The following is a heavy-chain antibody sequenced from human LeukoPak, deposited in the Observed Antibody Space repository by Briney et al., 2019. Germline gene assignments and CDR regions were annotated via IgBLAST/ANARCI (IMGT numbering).Heavy chain of an antibody. D-gene: IGHD4-17*01. V-gene: IGHV4-59*01. CDR2: MYNSGST. CDR3: ARGIESYGDYGY. Sequence: PSETLSLTCTVSGGSISGSYWSWIRQPPGEGLEWIAYMYNSGSTNYNPSLKSRVTISIDTSKNQFSLKLSSLTAADTAIYYGARGIESYGDYGYWGQGILVTVSS. CDR1: GGSISGSY. J-gene: IGHJ4*02.